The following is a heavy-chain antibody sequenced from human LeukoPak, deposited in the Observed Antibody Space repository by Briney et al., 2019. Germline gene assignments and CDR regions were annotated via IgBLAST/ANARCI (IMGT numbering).Heavy chain of an antibody. V-gene: IGHV3-53*01. CDR3: AKDGFVAPLDY. J-gene: IGHJ4*02. CDR1: GFTVSGNY. Sequence: GGSLRLSCAVSGFTVSGNYMSWVRQAPGKGLEWVSLIYSGGTTYYADSVKGRFTISRDNSKNTLYLQMNSLRAEDTAVYYCAKDGFVAPLDYWGQGTLVTVSS. CDR2: IYSGGTT. D-gene: IGHD2-15*01.